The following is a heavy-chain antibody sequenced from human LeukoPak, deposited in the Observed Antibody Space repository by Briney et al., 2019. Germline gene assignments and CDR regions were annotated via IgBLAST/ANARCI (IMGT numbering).Heavy chain of an antibody. CDR1: GYSFTSYW. CDR3: ARHGSPGSYDSSGYPDY. Sequence: GESLKISCKGSGYSFTSYWISWVRQMPGKGLEWTGRIDPSDSYTSYSPSFQGHVTISADKSISTAYLQWSSLKASDTAMYYCARHGSPGSYDSSGYPDYWGQGTLVTVSS. V-gene: IGHV5-10-1*01. D-gene: IGHD3-22*01. J-gene: IGHJ4*02. CDR2: IDPSDSYT.